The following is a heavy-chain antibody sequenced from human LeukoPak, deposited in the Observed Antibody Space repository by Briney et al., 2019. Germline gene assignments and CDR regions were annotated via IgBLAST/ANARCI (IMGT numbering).Heavy chain of an antibody. CDR1: GYTFTSYY. V-gene: IGHV1-46*01. CDR2: INPSGGST. D-gene: IGHD6-13*01. CDR3: ARVPGIAAADTRFDY. Sequence: GASVKVSCKASGYTFTSYYMHWVRQAPGQGLEWMGLINPSGGSTSYAQKFQGRVTMTRDTSTSTVYMELSSLRSEDTAVYYCARVPGIAAADTRFDYWGQGTLVTVSS. J-gene: IGHJ4*02.